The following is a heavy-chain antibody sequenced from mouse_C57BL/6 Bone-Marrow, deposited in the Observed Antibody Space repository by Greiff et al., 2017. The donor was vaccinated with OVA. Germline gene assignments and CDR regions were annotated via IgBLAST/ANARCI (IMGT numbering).Heavy chain of an antibody. V-gene: IGHV5-2*01. D-gene: IGHD1-1*01. J-gene: IGHJ4*01. Sequence: DVKLVESGGGLVQPGESLKLSCESNEYEFPSHDMSWVRKTPEKRLELVAAINSDGGSTYYPDTMERRFIISRDNTKKTLYLQMSSLRSEDTALYYCARHRDYYGSSYGGDYAMDYWGQGTSVTVSS. CDR1: EYEFPSHD. CDR2: INSDGGST. CDR3: ARHRDYYGSSYGGDYAMDY.